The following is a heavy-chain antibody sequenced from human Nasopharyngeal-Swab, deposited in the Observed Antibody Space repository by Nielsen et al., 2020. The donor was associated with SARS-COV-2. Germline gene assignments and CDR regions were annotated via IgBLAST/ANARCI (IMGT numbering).Heavy chain of an antibody. V-gene: IGHV5-10-1*01. D-gene: IGHD3-10*01. Sequence: GGSLRLSCKGSGYNFPSYWISWVRQMPGKGLEWMGTIDPSDSYTNYSPSFQGHVTISADKSINTAYLQWSSLKASDTAMYYCARLISGSGPFDPWGQGTLVTVSS. CDR1: GYNFPSYW. CDR2: IDPSDSYT. J-gene: IGHJ5*02. CDR3: ARLISGSGPFDP.